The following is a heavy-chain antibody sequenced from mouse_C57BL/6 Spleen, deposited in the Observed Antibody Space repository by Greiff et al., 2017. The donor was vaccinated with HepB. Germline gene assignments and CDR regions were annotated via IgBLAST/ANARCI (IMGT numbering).Heavy chain of an antibody. D-gene: IGHD1-1*01. CDR2: IDPENGDT. V-gene: IGHV14-4*01. CDR1: GFNIKDDY. J-gene: IGHJ2*01. CDR3: TTTPITTVVAPAY. Sequence: EVKLMESGAELVRPGASVKLSCTASGFNIKDDYMHWVKQRPEQGLEWIGWIDPENGDTEYASKFQGKATITADTSSNTAYLQLSSLTSEDTAVYYCTTTPITTVVAPAYWGQGTTLTVSS.